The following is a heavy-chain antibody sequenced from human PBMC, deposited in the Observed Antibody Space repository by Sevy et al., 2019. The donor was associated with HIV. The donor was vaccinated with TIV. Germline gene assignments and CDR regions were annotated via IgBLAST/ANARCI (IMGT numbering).Heavy chain of an antibody. D-gene: IGHD2-15*01. V-gene: IGHV6-1*01. CDR1: GDSVSSNSAA. Sequence: SQTLSLTCAISGDSVSSNSAAWNWIRQSPSRGLEWLGRTYYRSKWYNDYAVSVKSRITINPDTSKNQFSLRLNTVTPEETAGYYCARGGGSGYCSGGSCRYSYYGMDVWGQGTTVTVSS. CDR2: TYYRSKWYN. CDR3: ARGGGSGYCSGGSCRYSYYGMDV. J-gene: IGHJ6*02.